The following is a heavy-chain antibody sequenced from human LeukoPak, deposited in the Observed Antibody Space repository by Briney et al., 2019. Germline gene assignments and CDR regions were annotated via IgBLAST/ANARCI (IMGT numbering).Heavy chain of an antibody. Sequence: GESLQISCKGSGYSFTSYWIGWVRPMPGKGLEWMGIIYSGDSDTRYSPSFQGQVTISADKSISTAYLQWGSLKASDTAMYYCARQGDGSGSYYSQLDYWGQGTLVTVSS. V-gene: IGHV5-51*01. CDR1: GYSFTSYW. D-gene: IGHD3-10*01. J-gene: IGHJ4*02. CDR3: ARQGDGSGSYYSQLDY. CDR2: IYSGDSDT.